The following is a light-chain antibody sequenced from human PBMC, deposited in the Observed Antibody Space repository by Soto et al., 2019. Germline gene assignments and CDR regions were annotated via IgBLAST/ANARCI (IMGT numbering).Light chain of an antibody. Sequence: EIVLIQSPATLSLSPGERATLSCRASQSVGSYLAWYQHKPGQAPRLLISDASNRATGIPARFIGNGSGTEFTLTISSLQSEDFAVYYCQQYNNWWTFGQGTKVDIK. J-gene: IGKJ1*01. CDR1: QSVGSY. V-gene: IGKV3-11*01. CDR3: QQYNNWWT. CDR2: DAS.